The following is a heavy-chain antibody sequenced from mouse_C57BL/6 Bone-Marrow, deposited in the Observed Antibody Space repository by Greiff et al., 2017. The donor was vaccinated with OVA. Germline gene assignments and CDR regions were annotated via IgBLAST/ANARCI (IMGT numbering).Heavy chain of an antibody. V-gene: IGHV1-85*01. CDR2: IYPRDGST. Sequence: QVHVKQSGPELVKPGASVKLSCKASGYTFTSYDINWVKQRPGQGLEWIGWIYPRDGSTKYNEKFKGKATLTVDTSSSPAYMELHSLTSEDAAVEWCGRSEELPYDAMDYGGEGTSVTVSS. CDR3: GRSEELPYDAMDY. CDR1: GYTFTSYD. J-gene: IGHJ4*01.